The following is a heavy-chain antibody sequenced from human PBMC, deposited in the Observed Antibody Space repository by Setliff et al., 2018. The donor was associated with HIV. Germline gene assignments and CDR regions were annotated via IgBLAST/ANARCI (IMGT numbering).Heavy chain of an antibody. CDR1: GGSIYSRGFF. J-gene: IGHJ4*02. D-gene: IGHD6-19*01. V-gene: IGHV4-39*02. Sequence: SETLSLTCTVSGGSIYSRGFFWGWVRQPPGKGLEWVGSISYRGENHYNPSFMSRVAISADTSKNQYSLNLRSVTASDTAVYYCARDSGWWQIDYWGQGTLVTVSS. CDR3: ARDSGWWQIDY. CDR2: ISYRGEN.